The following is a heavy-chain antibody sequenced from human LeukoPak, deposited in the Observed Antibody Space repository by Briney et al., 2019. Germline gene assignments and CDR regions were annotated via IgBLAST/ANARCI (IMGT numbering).Heavy chain of an antibody. CDR3: ARYYRLDY. D-gene: IGHD3-10*01. J-gene: IGHJ4*02. CDR2: IRYDGSKK. CDR1: GFTFSSYA. Sequence: GGSLSLSCAASGFTFSSYAMHWVRQAPGKGLEWVAFIRYDGSKKYYADSVKGRFTISRDNSKNTLYLQMNSLRADDTAVYYCARYYRLDYWGQGTLVTVSS. V-gene: IGHV3-30*04.